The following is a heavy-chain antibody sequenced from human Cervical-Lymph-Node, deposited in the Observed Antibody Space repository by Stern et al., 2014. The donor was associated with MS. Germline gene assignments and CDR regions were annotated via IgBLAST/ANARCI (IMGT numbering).Heavy chain of an antibody. Sequence: VQLVESGGGVVQPGRSLRLSCAASGFTFSSYGMHWGRQAPGKGMEWVAVISYDGSNKYYADSVKGRVTISRDNSKNTLYLQMNSLRAEDTAVYYCAKERHGDYVFYYGMDVWGQGTTVTVSS. J-gene: IGHJ6*02. CDR2: ISYDGSNK. D-gene: IGHD4-17*01. V-gene: IGHV3-30*18. CDR1: GFTFSSYG. CDR3: AKERHGDYVFYYGMDV.